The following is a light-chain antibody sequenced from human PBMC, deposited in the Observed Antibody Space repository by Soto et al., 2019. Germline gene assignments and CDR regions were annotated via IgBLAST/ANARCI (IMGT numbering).Light chain of an antibody. CDR1: SSDVGNYNL. V-gene: IGLV2-23*02. CDR2: EAT. J-gene: IGLJ2*01. Sequence: QSALTQPASVSGSPGQSITVSCNGTSSDVGNYNLVSWYQQYPGKAPKLMIYEATKRPSGVSDRFSGSKSGNTASLTISGLQAEDEAYYYCWSYAGNTIFVFGGGTKVTVL. CDR3: WSYAGNTIFV.